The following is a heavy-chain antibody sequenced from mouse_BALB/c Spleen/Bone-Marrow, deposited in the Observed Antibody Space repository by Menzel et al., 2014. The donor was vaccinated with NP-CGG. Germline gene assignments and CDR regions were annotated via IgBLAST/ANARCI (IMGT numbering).Heavy chain of an antibody. V-gene: IGHV7-3*02. CDR2: IRNKANGYTT. D-gene: IGHD1-1*01. CDR1: GFTFTDYY. CDR3: ARDSRSTVSHFDY. J-gene: IGHJ2*01. Sequence: EVQLVESGGGLVQPGGSLRLSCATSGFTFTDYYMSWVRQPPGKALEWLGFIRNKANGYTTEYSASVKGRFTISRDNSQSILYLQMNTLRAEDSATYYCARDSRSTVSHFDYWGQGTTLTVSS.